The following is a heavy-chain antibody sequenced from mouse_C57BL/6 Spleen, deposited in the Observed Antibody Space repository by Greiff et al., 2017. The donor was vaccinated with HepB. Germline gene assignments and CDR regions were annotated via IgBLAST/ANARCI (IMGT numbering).Heavy chain of an antibody. V-gene: IGHV1-62-2*01. J-gene: IGHJ4*01. CDR3: ARHEKGNGAMDY. CDR2: FYPGSGSI. Sequence: VHLVESGAELVKPGASVKLSCKASGYTFTEYTIHWVKQRSGQGLEWIGWFYPGSGSIKYNEKFKDKATLTADKSSSTVYMELSRLTSEDSAVYFCARHEKGNGAMDYWGQGTSVTVSS. CDR1: GYTFTEYT.